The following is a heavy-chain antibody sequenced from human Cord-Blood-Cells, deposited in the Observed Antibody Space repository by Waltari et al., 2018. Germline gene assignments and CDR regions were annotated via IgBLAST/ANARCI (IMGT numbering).Heavy chain of an antibody. D-gene: IGHD3-3*01. V-gene: IGHV3-21*01. CDR3: ARADDFWSGYYYYYGMDV. Sequence: EVQLVESGGGLVKPGGSLRLSCAASGFTFSSYSMNWVRQAPGKGLEWVSSISSSSSYIYYADSVKGRVTISRDNAKNSLYLQMNSLRAEDTAVYYCARADDFWSGYYYYYGMDVWGQGTTVTVSS. J-gene: IGHJ6*02. CDR2: ISSSSSYI. CDR1: GFTFSSYS.